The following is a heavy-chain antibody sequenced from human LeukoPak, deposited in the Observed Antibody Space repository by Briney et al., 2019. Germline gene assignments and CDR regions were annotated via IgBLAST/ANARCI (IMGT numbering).Heavy chain of an antibody. CDR1: GGSLSGYY. CDR3: ARSGRYFETQ. CDR2: IHHSGST. D-gene: IGHD3-9*01. Sequence: SETLSLTCAVHGGSLSGYYWSWIRQPPGKGLEWIGEIHHSGSTNYNASLKSRVTISVDTSKNQFSLKLSSVTAADTAVYYCARSGRYFETQWGQATLVTVSS. J-gene: IGHJ4*02. V-gene: IGHV4-34*01.